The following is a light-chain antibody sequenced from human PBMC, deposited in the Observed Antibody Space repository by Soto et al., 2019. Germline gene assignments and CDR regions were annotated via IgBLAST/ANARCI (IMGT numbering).Light chain of an antibody. J-gene: IGKJ1*01. CDR2: GAS. CDR1: QSFTRN. V-gene: IGKV3-15*01. Sequence: EIVMTQSPATLSVSPGERATPPSRAVQSFTRNLAWYKKKPAQAPSPPTYGASPGATVIPPRFSGSGSGTEFTLTISSLQSEDFAVYYCQQYNNWPPWTFGQGTKVEIK. CDR3: QQYNNWPPWT.